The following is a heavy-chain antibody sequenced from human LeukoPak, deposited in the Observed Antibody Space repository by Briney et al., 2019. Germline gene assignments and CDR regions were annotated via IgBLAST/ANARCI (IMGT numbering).Heavy chain of an antibody. V-gene: IGHV3-21*01. J-gene: IGHJ5*02. Sequence: PGGSLRLSCAASGFTFSSYSMNWVRQAPGKGLEWVSSISSSSNYIFYADSVKGRFTISRDNAKNSLFLQMNSLRAEDTGVYYCARDQFEGTCTDHWGQGSLVTVSS. D-gene: IGHD2-8*01. CDR3: ARDQFEGTCTDH. CDR2: ISSSSNYI. CDR1: GFTFSSYS.